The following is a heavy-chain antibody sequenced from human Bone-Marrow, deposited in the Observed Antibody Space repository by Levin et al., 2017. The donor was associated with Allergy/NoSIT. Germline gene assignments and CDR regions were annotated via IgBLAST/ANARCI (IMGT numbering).Heavy chain of an antibody. CDR1: GITFSDYY. V-gene: IGHV3-11*01. CDR3: ATGERYYYDPSGYPY. Sequence: RPGGSLRLSCAVSGITFSDYYMSWIRQAPGKGLEWVSYISGSGTTIYYADSVRGRFTISRDNAKNSLYLQMNSLRADDTAVYYCATGERYYYDPSGYPYWGQGTLVTVSS. CDR2: ISGSGTTI. J-gene: IGHJ4*02. D-gene: IGHD3-22*01.